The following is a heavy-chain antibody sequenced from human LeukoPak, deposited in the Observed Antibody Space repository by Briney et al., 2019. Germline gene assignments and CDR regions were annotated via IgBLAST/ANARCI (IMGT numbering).Heavy chain of an antibody. CDR1: GYTFTSYD. CDR3: ARIGCSSTSCYFYYYYGMDV. Sequence: ASVTVSCKASGYTFTSYDINWVRQATGQGLEWMGWMNPNSGNTGYAQKFQGRVTMTRNTSISTAYMELSSLRSEDTAVYYCARIGCSSTSCYFYYYYGMDVWGQGTTVTVSS. D-gene: IGHD2-2*01. J-gene: IGHJ6*02. CDR2: MNPNSGNT. V-gene: IGHV1-8*01.